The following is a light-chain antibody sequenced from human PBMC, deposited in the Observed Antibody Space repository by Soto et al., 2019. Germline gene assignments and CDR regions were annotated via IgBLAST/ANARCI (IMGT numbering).Light chain of an antibody. CDR1: SSNIGAGYD. J-gene: IGLJ2*01. Sequence: QPVLTQPPSVSGAPGQRVTISCTGSSSNIGAGYDLHWYQQLPGTAPKLLIYGNSNRPSGVPDRFSGSKSGTSASLAITGLQAEDEADYYCQSYDSSLSGHVVFGGGTKLTVL. CDR2: GNS. CDR3: QSYDSSLSGHVV. V-gene: IGLV1-40*01.